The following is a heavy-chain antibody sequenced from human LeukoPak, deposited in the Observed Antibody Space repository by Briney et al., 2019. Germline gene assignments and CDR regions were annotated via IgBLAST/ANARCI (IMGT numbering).Heavy chain of an antibody. D-gene: IGHD1-7*01. CDR3: ARYNWNYGRVFDY. CDR1: GFTFSGYG. J-gene: IGHJ4*02. Sequence: GGSLRLSCAASGFTFSGYGMHWVRQAPGKGLEGVAFIRDDGSNEYYADSVKGRFTISRDNSKNTLYLQMNSLRAEDTAVYYCARYNWNYGRVFDYWGQGTLVTVSS. CDR2: IRDDGSNE. V-gene: IGHV3-30*02.